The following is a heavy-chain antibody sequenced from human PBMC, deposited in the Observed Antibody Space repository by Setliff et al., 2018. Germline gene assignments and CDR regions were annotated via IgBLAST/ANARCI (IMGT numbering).Heavy chain of an antibody. CDR2: IYTSGST. D-gene: IGHD1-26*01. CDR1: GYTIDSGYF. J-gene: IGHJ4*02. Sequence: PSETLSLTCTVSGYTIDSGYFWSWIRQPAGKGLEWIGRIYTSGSTNYNPSLKSRVTISVDTSKNQFSLKLSSVTAADTAVYYCARVRWELYFDYWGQGTLVTVSS. CDR3: ARVRWELYFDY. V-gene: IGHV4-61*02.